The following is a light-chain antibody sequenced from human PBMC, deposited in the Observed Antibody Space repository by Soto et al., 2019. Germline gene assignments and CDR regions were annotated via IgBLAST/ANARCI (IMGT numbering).Light chain of an antibody. Sequence: EIVMTQSPATLSVSPGERATVFCRASQNINNNLAWYQQKPGQAPRLLIYGAYTRATGIPATLSGSGSGKEFTLTISSLQSEEFAVYYCQQYNSWPPLTFGGGTKVDIK. CDR3: QQYNSWPPLT. V-gene: IGKV3-15*01. J-gene: IGKJ4*01. CDR1: QNINNN. CDR2: GAY.